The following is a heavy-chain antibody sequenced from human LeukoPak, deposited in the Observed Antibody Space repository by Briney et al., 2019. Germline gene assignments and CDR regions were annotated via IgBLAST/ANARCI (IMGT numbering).Heavy chain of an antibody. CDR3: ASSSGYSGRHADY. CDR1: GYSFFNYW. V-gene: IGHV5-51*01. D-gene: IGHD6-13*01. Sequence: GESLKISCVGSGYSFFNYWIGWVRQMPGKGLEWVGIIYPGDSDTRYSPSFQGQVTISADKSISTAYLQWSSLKASDTAMYYCASSSGYSGRHADYWGQGTLVTVSS. J-gene: IGHJ4*02. CDR2: IYPGDSDT.